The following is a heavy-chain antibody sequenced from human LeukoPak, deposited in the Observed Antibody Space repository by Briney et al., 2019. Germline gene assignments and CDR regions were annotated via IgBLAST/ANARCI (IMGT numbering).Heavy chain of an antibody. Sequence: PGGSLRLSCAASGFTFSDYYMSWIRQAPGKGLEWVSYISSSGSTIYYADSVKGRFTISRDNSKNTLYLQMNSLRAEDTAVYYCGKEAYYGDYEFFDYWGQGPLVTVSS. V-gene: IGHV3-11*04. CDR1: GFTFSDYY. D-gene: IGHD4-17*01. CDR2: ISSSGSTI. J-gene: IGHJ4*02. CDR3: GKEAYYGDYEFFDY.